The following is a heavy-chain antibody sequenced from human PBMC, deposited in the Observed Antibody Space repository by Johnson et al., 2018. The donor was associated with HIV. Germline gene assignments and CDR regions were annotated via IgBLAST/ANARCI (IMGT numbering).Heavy chain of an antibody. CDR1: GFTFTSYG. CDR3: ARGRPNPTVTTRGAAFDI. Sequence: QVQLVESGGGVVQPGGSLRLSCAASGFTFTSYGMHWVRQAPGKGLEWVAFISYDGSNKYYVDSVKGRFTISRDNSKNTLYLQMNSLRAEDTAVYYCARGRPNPTVTTRGAAFDIWGQGTMVTVSS. J-gene: IGHJ3*02. D-gene: IGHD4-17*01. CDR2: ISYDGSNK. V-gene: IGHV3-30*03.